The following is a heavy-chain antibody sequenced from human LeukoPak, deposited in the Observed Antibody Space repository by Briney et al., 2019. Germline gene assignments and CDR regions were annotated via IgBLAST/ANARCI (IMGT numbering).Heavy chain of an antibody. V-gene: IGHV3-21*01. D-gene: IGHD7-27*01. CDR1: GFTFSSYS. CDR3: AKNWGSLDY. CDR2: ISSSSYI. J-gene: IGHJ4*02. Sequence: GGSLRLSCAASGFTFSSYSMNWVRQAPGKGLEWVSCISSSSYIYYADSVKGRFTISRDNAKNSLYLQMNSLRAEDTAVYYCAKNWGSLDYWGPGTLVTVSS.